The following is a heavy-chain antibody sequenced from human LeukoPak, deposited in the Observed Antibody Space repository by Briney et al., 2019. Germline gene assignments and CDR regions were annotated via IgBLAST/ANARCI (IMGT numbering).Heavy chain of an antibody. CDR3: ARDCGGDCYSPDAFDI. CDR1: GFTVSSNY. CDR2: IYSGGST. J-gene: IGHJ3*02. Sequence: PGGSLRLSCAASGFTVSSNYMSWVRQAPGKGLEWVSVIYSGGSTYYADSVKGRFTISRDNSKNTLYLQMNSLRAEDTAVYYCARDCGGDCYSPDAFDIWGQGTMVTVSS. V-gene: IGHV3-53*01. D-gene: IGHD2-21*02.